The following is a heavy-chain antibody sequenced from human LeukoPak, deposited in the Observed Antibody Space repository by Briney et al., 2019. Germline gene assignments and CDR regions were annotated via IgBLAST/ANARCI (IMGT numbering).Heavy chain of an antibody. D-gene: IGHD1-26*01. J-gene: IGHJ3*02. CDR1: GYTFTSYG. Sequence: ASVKVSCKASGYTFTSYGISWVRQAPGQGLEWMRWISAYNGNTNYAQKLQGRVTMTTDTSTSTAYMELRSLRSDDTAVYYCARDIPKLNRYKYSGSYHDAFDIWGQGTMVTVSS. CDR2: ISAYNGNT. CDR3: ARDIPKLNRYKYSGSYHDAFDI. V-gene: IGHV1-18*01.